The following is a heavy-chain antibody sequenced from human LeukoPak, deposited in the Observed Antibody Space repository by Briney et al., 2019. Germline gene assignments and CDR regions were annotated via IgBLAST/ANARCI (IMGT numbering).Heavy chain of an antibody. CDR3: ARVRHIVVVGDWFDP. Sequence: SETLSLTCTVSGGSISSYYWSWIRQPPGKGLEWIGYIYYSGSTSYNPSLKSRATISVATSKKQFSLKLSSVTAADTAVYYCARVRHIVVVGDWFDPWGQGTLVTVS. V-gene: IGHV4-59*01. D-gene: IGHD2-2*01. CDR2: IYYSGST. CDR1: GGSISSYY. J-gene: IGHJ5*02.